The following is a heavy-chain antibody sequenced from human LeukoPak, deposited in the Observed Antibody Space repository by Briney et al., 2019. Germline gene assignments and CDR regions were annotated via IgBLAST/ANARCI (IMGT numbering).Heavy chain of an antibody. J-gene: IGHJ4*02. CDR2: IIPIFGTA. V-gene: IGHV1-69*05. CDR3: ASAVIGSSGPFDY. CDR1: GSTFSSYA. D-gene: IGHD6-6*01. Sequence: SVKVSCKASGSTFSSYAISWVRQAPGQGLDWIGAIIPIFGTANYAQKFQGRVTITTDESTSTAYMELSSLRSEDTAVYYCASAVIGSSGPFDYWGQGTLVTVSS.